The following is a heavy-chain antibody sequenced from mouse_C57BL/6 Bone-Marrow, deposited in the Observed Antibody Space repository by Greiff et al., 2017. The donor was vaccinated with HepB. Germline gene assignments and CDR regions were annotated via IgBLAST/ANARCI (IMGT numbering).Heavy chain of an antibody. D-gene: IGHD1-1*01. J-gene: IGHJ2*01. CDR3: ARRGTTVVAMDYFDY. Sequence: EVQLQQSGPELVKPGASVKIPCKASGYTFTDYNMDWVKQSHGKSLEWIGDINPNNGGTIYNQKFKGKATLTVDKSSSTAYMELRSLTSEDTAVYYCARRGTTVVAMDYFDYWGQGTTLTVSS. V-gene: IGHV1-18*01. CDR1: GYTFTDYN. CDR2: INPNNGGT.